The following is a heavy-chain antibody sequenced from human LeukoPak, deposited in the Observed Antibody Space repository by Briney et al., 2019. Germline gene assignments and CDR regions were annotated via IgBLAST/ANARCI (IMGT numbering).Heavy chain of an antibody. J-gene: IGHJ6*03. CDR1: GFTFSSYS. CDR3: ARDPIVVVPSASFYYYMDV. V-gene: IGHV3-21*01. D-gene: IGHD2-2*01. CDR2: ITSSSTYI. Sequence: GGSLRLSCVASGFTFSSYSMNWVRQAPGKGLEWVSSITSSSTYIYYADSVKGRFTISRDNAKTSLYLQMNSLRAEDTAVYYCARDPIVVVPSASFYYYMDVWGKGTTVTVSS.